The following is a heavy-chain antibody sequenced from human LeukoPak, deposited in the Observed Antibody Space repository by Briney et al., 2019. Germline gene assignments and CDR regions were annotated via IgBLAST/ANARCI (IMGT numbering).Heavy chain of an antibody. CDR2: IYSGGST. CDR3: AKGHKGDTPKGYQLLKSAYFDY. CDR1: GFTVSSNY. J-gene: IGHJ4*02. Sequence: EAGGSLRLSCAASGFTVSSNYMSWVRQAPGKGLEWVSVIYSGGSTYYADSVKGRFTISRDNSKNTLYLQMNSLRAEDTAVYYCAKGHKGDTPKGYQLLKSAYFDYWGQGTLVTVSS. D-gene: IGHD2-2*01. V-gene: IGHV3-53*01.